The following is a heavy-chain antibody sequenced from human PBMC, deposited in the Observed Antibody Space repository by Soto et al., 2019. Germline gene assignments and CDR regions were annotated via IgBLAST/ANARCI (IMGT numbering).Heavy chain of an antibody. CDR2: INPNSGGT. J-gene: IGHJ5*02. V-gene: IGHV1-2*04. CDR3: ARERRSIAARHRRARYNWFDP. D-gene: IGHD6-6*01. Sequence: ASVKVSCKASGYTFTSYYMHWVRQAPGQGLEWMGWINPNSGGTNYAQKFQGWVTMTRDTSISTAYMELSRLRSDDTAVYYCARERRSIAARHRRARYNWFDPWGQGTLVTVSS. CDR1: GYTFTSYY.